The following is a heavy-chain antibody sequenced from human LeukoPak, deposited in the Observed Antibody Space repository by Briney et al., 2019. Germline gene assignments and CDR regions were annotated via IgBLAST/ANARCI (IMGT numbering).Heavy chain of an antibody. V-gene: IGHV3-7*01. D-gene: IGHD3-22*01. Sequence: PGGSLRLSCVASGLNFNSRWMDWVRRAPGQGLEWVASIKEDGSETHYVDPVRGRFTISRDNDKNSLYLQMNSLRAEDTAVYYCARDRVHYYDSSGYFIAPFDYWGQGTLVTVSS. J-gene: IGHJ4*02. CDR3: ARDRVHYYDSSGYFIAPFDY. CDR2: IKEDGSET. CDR1: GLNFNSRW.